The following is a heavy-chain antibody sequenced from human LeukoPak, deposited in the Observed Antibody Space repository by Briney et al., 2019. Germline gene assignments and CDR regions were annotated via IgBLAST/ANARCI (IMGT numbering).Heavy chain of an antibody. CDR1: GFTFSSYS. V-gene: IGHV3-21*01. Sequence: GGSLRLSCAASGFTFSSYSMNWVRQAPGKGLEWVSSISSSSYIYYADSVKGRFTISRDNAKNSLYLQMNSLRAEDTAVYYCARDPYDFWSGYYVWGQGTLVTVSS. CDR2: ISSSSYI. CDR3: ARDPYDFWSGYYV. D-gene: IGHD3-3*01. J-gene: IGHJ4*02.